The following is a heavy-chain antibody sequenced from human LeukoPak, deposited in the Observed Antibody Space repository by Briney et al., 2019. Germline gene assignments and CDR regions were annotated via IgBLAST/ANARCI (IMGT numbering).Heavy chain of an antibody. CDR2: ISGSGGST. Sequence: GGSLRLSCAASGFTFSSYAMSWVRQAPGKGLEWVSAISGSGGSTYHADSVKGRFTISRDNSKNTLYLQMNSLRAEDTAVYYCAKDIIVVVLAAISYWGQGTLVTVSS. CDR1: GFTFSSYA. CDR3: AKDIIVVVLAAISY. J-gene: IGHJ4*02. V-gene: IGHV3-23*01. D-gene: IGHD2-2*02.